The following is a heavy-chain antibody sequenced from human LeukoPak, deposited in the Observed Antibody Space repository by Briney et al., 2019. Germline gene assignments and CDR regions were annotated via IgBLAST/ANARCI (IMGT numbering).Heavy chain of an antibody. J-gene: IGHJ4*02. D-gene: IGHD5-18*01. CDR2: INHSGST. CDR3: ARGRIQLWFGYFDY. CDR1: GGSFSGYY. V-gene: IGHV4-34*01. Sequence: KPSETLSLTCAVYGGSFSGYYWSWIRQPPGKGLEWIGEINHSGSTNYNPSLKGRVTISVDTSKNQFSLKLSSVTAADTAVYYCARGRIQLWFGYFDYWGQGTLVTVSS.